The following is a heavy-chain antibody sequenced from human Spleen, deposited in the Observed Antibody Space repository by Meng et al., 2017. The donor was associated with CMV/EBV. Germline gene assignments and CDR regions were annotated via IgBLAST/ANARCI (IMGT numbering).Heavy chain of an antibody. CDR3: ARGGGPNQIRDYYYGRDV. CDR2: INPSGGST. V-gene: IGHV1-46*01. J-gene: IGHJ6*02. Sequence: ASVKVSCKASGYTFTSYYMHWVRQAPGQGLEWMGIINPSGGSTSYERKFQGRVTMTRDTSTSTAYMELSSLRSEDTAVYYCARGGGPNQIRDYYYGRDVWGQGTTVTVSS. D-gene: IGHD3-16*01. CDR1: GYTFTSYY.